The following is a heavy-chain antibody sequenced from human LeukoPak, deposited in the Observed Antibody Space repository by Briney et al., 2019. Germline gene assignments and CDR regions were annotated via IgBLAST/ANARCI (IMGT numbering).Heavy chain of an antibody. D-gene: IGHD3-10*01. Sequence: PSQTLSLTCAVSGGSISSGGYSWSWIRQPPGKGLEWIGYIYHSGSTYYNPSLKSRVTISVDRSKNQFSLKLSSVTAADTAVYYCARAFHCYGSGSYYLGAFDIWGQGTMVTVSS. CDR3: ARAFHCYGSGSYYLGAFDI. J-gene: IGHJ3*02. V-gene: IGHV4-30-2*01. CDR1: GGSISSGGYS. CDR2: IYHSGST.